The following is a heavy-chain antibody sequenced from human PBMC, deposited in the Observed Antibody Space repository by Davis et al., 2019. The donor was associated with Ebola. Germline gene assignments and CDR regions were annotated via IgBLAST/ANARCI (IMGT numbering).Heavy chain of an antibody. D-gene: IGHD3-10*01. CDR1: GGSVNNGFYY. CDR2: IYYSGST. Sequence: SETLSLTCTVSGGSVNNGFYYWTWVRQPPGKGLEWIGNIYYSGSTEYSPSLESRLSMSVDTSKNQFSLRLTSVTAADTGTYYCARKGVSGELDYWGRGSLVTVSS. J-gene: IGHJ4*02. V-gene: IGHV4-61*01. CDR3: ARKGVSGELDY.